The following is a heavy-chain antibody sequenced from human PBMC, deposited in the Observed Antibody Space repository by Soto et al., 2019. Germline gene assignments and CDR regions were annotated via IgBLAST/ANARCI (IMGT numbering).Heavy chain of an antibody. J-gene: IGHJ4*02. V-gene: IGHV3-30-3*01. CDR2: ISYDGSNK. CDR1: GFTFSNYA. CDR3: ARDPLAVERPY. D-gene: IGHD6-19*01. Sequence: QVQLVESGGGVVQPGRSLRLSCAASGFTFSNYAMHWVRQAPGKGLEWVAVISYDGSNKYYADSVKGRFTISRDNSKNTLYLQMNSLRAEDTAVYYCARDPLAVERPYWGQRTLVTVSS.